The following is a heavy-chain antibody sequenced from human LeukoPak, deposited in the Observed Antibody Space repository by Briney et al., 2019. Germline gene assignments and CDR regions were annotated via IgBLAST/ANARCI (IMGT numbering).Heavy chain of an antibody. CDR3: ARNNGMDV. V-gene: IGHV3-7*03. CDR1: GFALSSHW. Sequence: PGGSLRLSCAASGFALSSHWRTWVRQVPGRGPEWVANVNRDGSETYYLDSVKGRFTISKDNAKNSLYLQMNSLRAEDTALYHCARNNGMDVWGQGTTVIVSS. J-gene: IGHJ6*02. CDR2: VNRDGSET.